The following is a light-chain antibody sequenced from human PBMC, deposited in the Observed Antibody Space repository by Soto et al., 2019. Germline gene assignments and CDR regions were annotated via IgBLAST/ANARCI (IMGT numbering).Light chain of an antibody. CDR3: QKYGSSTT. Sequence: EIVLTQSPGTLSLSPGDRATLSGRARQSVSSSYLAWYQQTPGQAHRLLIYGASSRATGIPDRFNGSGYGTDLTLTISRLKPEEFAVYYCQKYGSSTTFGHGTKVDIK. V-gene: IGKV3-20*01. CDR1: QSVSSSY. CDR2: GAS. J-gene: IGKJ3*01.